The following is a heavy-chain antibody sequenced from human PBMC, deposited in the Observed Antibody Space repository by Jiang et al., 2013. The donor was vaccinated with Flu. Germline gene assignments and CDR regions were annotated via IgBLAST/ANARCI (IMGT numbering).Heavy chain of an antibody. CDR3: ARILETIAVAGNHYYYYGMDV. J-gene: IGHJ6*02. D-gene: IGHD6-19*01. CDR2: TYYRSKWYY. CDR1: GDSVSSNSVV. V-gene: IGHV6-1*01. Sequence: QTLSLTCAISGDSVSSNSVVWNWIRQSPSRGLEWLGRTYYRSKWYYDYALSVKGRITTNPDISKNQFSLQLNSVTPEDTAVYYCARILETIAVAGNHYYYYGMDVWGQGTAVTVSS.